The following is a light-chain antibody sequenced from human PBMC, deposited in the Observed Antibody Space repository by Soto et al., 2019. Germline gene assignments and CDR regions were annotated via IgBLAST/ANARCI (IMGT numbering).Light chain of an antibody. CDR2: DDR. Sequence: SYELTQPPSVSVAPGQTARITCGGNNIGRKIVHWYQQKPGQAPVVVVYDDRDRPSGIPERFSGSNSGNTATLTISSVEAEDEDDYYCQLWDSSSDHVVFGGGTKLAVL. J-gene: IGLJ2*01. CDR3: QLWDSSSDHVV. V-gene: IGLV3-21*02. CDR1: NIGRKI.